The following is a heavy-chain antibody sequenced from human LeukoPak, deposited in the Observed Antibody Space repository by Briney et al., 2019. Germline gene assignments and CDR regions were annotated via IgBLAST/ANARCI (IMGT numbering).Heavy chain of an antibody. CDR3: ASGTYYGSGSWGY. CDR1: GFSFSSHD. D-gene: IGHD3-10*01. Sequence: PGGSLRLSCAASGFSFSSHDMHWVRQAPGKGLEWVSVVWSDGSNKYYADSVKGRFTISRDNSRNTVYLQMNSLRDEDTAVYYCASGTYYGSGSWGYWGQETLVTVSS. J-gene: IGHJ4*02. CDR2: VWSDGSNK. V-gene: IGHV3-33*01.